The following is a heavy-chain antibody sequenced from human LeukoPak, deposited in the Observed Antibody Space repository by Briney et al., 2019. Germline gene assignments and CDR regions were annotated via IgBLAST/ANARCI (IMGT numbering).Heavy chain of an antibody. J-gene: IGHJ5*02. CDR3: ARVPAAMEGWFDP. CDR1: GGSISSSSYY. V-gene: IGHV4-39*01. Sequence: PSETLSLTCTASGGSISSSSYYWGWIRPPPGKGLEWIGSIYYSGSTYYNPSLKSRVTISVDTSKNQFSLKLSSVTAADTAVYYCARVPAAMEGWFDPWGQGTLVTVSS. D-gene: IGHD2-2*01. CDR2: IYYSGST.